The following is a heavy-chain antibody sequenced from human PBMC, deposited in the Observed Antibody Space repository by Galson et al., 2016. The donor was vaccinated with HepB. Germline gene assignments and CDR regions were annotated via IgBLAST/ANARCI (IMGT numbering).Heavy chain of an antibody. V-gene: IGHV3-30-3*01. CDR3: VRPEGIQLWSPHYYYYYGMDM. J-gene: IGHJ6*04. CDR1: GFTFSSYA. CDR2: ISYDGSNE. D-gene: IGHD5-18*01. Sequence: SLRLSCAASGFTFSSYAMHWVRQAPGKGLEWVAVISYDGSNEYYTDFVKGRFIISRVNSKNTLYLQMNSLRAEDTAVYYCVRPEGIQLWSPHYYYYYGMDMWGKGTTVTVSS.